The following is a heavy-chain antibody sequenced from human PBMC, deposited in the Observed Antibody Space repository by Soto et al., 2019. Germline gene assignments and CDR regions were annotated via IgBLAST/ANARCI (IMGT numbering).Heavy chain of an antibody. CDR1: GYTFTSYG. CDR2: ISAYNGNT. Sequence: ASVKVSCKASGYTFTSYGISWVRQAPGQGLEWMGWISAYNGNTNYAQKLQGRVTMTTDTSTSTAYMELRSLRSDGTAVYYCARDPGIVVYYYYYGMDVWGQGTTVTVSS. J-gene: IGHJ6*02. CDR3: ARDPGIVVYYYYYGMDV. V-gene: IGHV1-18*04. D-gene: IGHD3-22*01.